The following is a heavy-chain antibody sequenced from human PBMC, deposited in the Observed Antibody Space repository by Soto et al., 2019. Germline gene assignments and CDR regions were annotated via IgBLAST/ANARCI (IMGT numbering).Heavy chain of an antibody. CDR2: ISSSSYI. J-gene: IGHJ4*02. CDR1: GFTFSSYS. V-gene: IGHV3-21*01. D-gene: IGHD6-13*01. Sequence: GGSLRLSCAASGFTFSSYSMNWVRQAPGKGLEWVSSISSSSYIYYADSVKGRFTISRDNAKNSLYLQMNSLRAEDTAVYYCARDKPAGIAAAGISDYWGQGTLVTVSS. CDR3: ARDKPAGIAAAGISDY.